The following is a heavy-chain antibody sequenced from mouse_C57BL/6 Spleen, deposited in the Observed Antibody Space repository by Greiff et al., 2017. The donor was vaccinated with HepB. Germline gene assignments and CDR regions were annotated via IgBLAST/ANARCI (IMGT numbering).Heavy chain of an antibody. CDR2: IYPGNSDT. V-gene: IGHV1-5*01. CDR3: TRDYDGLYYFDY. D-gene: IGHD2-4*01. Sequence: VQLQQSGTVLARPGASVKMSCKTSGYTFTSYWMHWVKQRPGQGLEWIGAIYPGNSDTSYNQKFKGKAKLTAVTSASTAYMELSSLTNEDSAVYYCTRDYDGLYYFDYWGQGTTLTVSS. CDR1: GYTFTSYW. J-gene: IGHJ2*01.